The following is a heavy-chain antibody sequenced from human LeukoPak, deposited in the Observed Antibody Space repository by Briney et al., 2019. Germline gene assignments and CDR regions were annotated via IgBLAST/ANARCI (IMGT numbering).Heavy chain of an antibody. V-gene: IGHV1-69*04. J-gene: IGHJ5*02. D-gene: IGHD4-17*01. CDR1: GGTFSSYA. Sequence: SVKVSCKASGGTFSSYAISWVRQAPGQGLEWMGRIIPILGIANYAQKFQGRVTITADKSTSTAYMELSSLRSEDTAVYYCARGPDYGDHSNWFDPWGQGTLVTVSS. CDR2: IIPILGIA. CDR3: ARGPDYGDHSNWFDP.